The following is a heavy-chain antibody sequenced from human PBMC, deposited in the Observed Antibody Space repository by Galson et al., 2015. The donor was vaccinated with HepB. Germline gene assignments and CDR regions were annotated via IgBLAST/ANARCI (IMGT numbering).Heavy chain of an antibody. J-gene: IGHJ6*02. D-gene: IGHD1-1*01. Sequence: SLKLSCAASGYTFTSYGMNWVRQAPGKGLEWEAVIWYDRSNTYYADTVKGRFTITRDKSKNTLYLKMTSLRAEDTAVYYCARALEKERHWYYYGMDVWGQGTTVTVSS. CDR2: IWYDRSNT. CDR3: ARALEKERHWYYYGMDV. V-gene: IGHV3-33*08. CDR1: GYTFTSYG.